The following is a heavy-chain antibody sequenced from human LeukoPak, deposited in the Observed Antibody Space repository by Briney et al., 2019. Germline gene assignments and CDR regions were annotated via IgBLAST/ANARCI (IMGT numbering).Heavy chain of an antibody. CDR2: THTSGDT. J-gene: IGHJ3*01. CDR3: ARHDTRGGAYDV. CDR1: GGSISGYH. D-gene: IGHD3-22*01. V-gene: IGHV4-4*09. Sequence: PSETLSLTCSVFGGSISGYHWSWLRQSPGKGLEWNAYTHTSGDTVYNPSLRSRINISLDTFKNQVFLKLNSVTAADTSVYYCARHDTRGGAYDVWGQGTMVTVSS.